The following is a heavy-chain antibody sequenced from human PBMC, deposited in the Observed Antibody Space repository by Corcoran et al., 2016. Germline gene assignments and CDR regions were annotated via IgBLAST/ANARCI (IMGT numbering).Heavy chain of an antibody. V-gene: IGHV5-51*01. CDR1: GYNFATSW. D-gene: IGHD6-13*01. CDR2: IYPGDSDT. CDR3: ERRSTAATGTAFDL. J-gene: IGHJ4*02. Sequence: EVQLVQSGAEVKKPGESLKISCKGSGYNFATSWIGWVCQMPGKRLDWMGIIYPGDSDTRYSPSFQDQVTISADKSISTAYLQWSSLKASDTAMYYCERRSTAATGTAFDLWGQGTLVTVSS.